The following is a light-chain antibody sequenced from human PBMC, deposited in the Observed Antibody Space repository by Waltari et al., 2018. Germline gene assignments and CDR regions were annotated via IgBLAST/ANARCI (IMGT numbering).Light chain of an antibody. Sequence: QSLLHSDETTYLNWFHQSPGQSPRRLIYKVSNRDSGVPHRFSGSESGTDFTLTISGVEAEDVGMYYCMQATHWPLTFGQGTRVEIK. CDR1: QSLLHSDETTY. CDR3: MQATHWPLT. V-gene: IGKV2-30*02. J-gene: IGKJ1*01. CDR2: KVS.